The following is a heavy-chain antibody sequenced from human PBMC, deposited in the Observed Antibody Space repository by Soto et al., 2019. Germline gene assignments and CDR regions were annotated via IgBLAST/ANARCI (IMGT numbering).Heavy chain of an antibody. CDR3: ARASSNYYFDY. J-gene: IGHJ4*02. V-gene: IGHV3-72*01. CDR2: ARNKANSYTT. CDR1: GFTFSDHS. Sequence: EVQLVESGGGLVQPAGSLRLSCAASGFTFSDHSMDWVRQAPGKGLEWVGRARNKANSYTTEYAASVKGRFTISRDDSRKSLYLQMNSLKTEDTAMYYCARASSNYYFDYWGQGTLVTVSS. D-gene: IGHD2-8*01.